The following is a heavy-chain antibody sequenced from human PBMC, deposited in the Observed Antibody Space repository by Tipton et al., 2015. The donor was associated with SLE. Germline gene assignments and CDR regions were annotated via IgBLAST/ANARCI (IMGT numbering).Heavy chain of an antibody. Sequence: LSLTCTVSGGSISSGDYYMSWIRQAPGKGLEWVSYISSSSSYTNYADSVKGRFTISRDNAKNSLYLQMNSLRAEDTAVYYCAREGVGATNAFDIWGQGTMVTVSS. CDR1: GGSISSGDYY. J-gene: IGHJ3*02. D-gene: IGHD1-26*01. CDR3: AREGVGATNAFDI. V-gene: IGHV3-11*05. CDR2: ISSSSSYT.